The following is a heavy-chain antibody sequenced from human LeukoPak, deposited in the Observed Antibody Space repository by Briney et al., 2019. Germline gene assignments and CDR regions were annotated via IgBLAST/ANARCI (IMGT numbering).Heavy chain of an antibody. V-gene: IGHV3-9*01. CDR1: GFTFDDYA. CDR3: ANYDFWSGYYLTFDY. CDR2: ISWNSGSI. Sequence: PGGSLRLSCAASGFTFDDYAMHWVRQAPGKGLEWVSGISWNSGSIGYADSVKGRFTISRDNAKNSLYLQMNSLRAEDTAVYYCANYDFWSGYYLTFDYWGQGTLVTVSS. J-gene: IGHJ4*02. D-gene: IGHD3-3*01.